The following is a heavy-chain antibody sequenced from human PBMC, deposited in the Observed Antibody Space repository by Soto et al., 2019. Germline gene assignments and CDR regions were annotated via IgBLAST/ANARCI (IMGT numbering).Heavy chain of an antibody. CDR1: GFTVSSHY. D-gene: IGHD3-16*01. J-gene: IGHJ4*02. CDR3: ARWETVFGGVTFDY. CDR2: IYSGGST. Sequence: VQLGESGGGLIQPGGSLRLSCAASGFTVSSHYMSWVRQAPGKGLEWVSVIYSGGSTYYADSVKGRFTISRDNSKNTLYLQMNSLRAEDTAVYYCARWETVFGGVTFDYWGQVTLVTVSA. V-gene: IGHV3-53*01.